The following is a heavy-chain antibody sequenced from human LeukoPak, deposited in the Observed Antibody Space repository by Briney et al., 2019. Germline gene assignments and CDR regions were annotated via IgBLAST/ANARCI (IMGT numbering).Heavy chain of an antibody. Sequence: SETLSLTCSVSGGSISNYYWSWIRQSPGKGPEWIGYIYNSGSTNYNPSLKSRVTISLDTSKKQFSLKLTSVTAADTAIYYCATEYCASSNCRFDSWGQGTLVTVSS. J-gene: IGHJ4*02. CDR2: IYNSGST. D-gene: IGHD2-2*01. CDR3: ATEYCASSNCRFDS. V-gene: IGHV4-59*01. CDR1: GGSISNYY.